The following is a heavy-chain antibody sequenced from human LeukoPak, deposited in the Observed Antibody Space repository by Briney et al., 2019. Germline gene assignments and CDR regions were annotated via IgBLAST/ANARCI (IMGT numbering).Heavy chain of an antibody. J-gene: IGHJ4*02. V-gene: IGHV4-59*08. CDR2: IHYSGST. CDR3: ARRVGGSYVDY. Sequence: KPSETLSLTCSVSGGSISSNYWTWIRQPPGKGLEWIGYIHYSGSTNYNPSLKSRVTISVDTSKNQFSLKLSSVTAADTAVYYCARRVGGSYVDYWGQGTLVTVSS. CDR1: GGSISSNY. D-gene: IGHD1-26*01.